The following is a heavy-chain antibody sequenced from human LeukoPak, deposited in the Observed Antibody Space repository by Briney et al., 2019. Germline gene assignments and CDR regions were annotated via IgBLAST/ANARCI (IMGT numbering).Heavy chain of an antibody. Sequence: GGSLRLSCAASGFIFSDYYMNWVRQAPGKGLEWVSYISSGSSTIYYADSVKGRFIVSRDNAKNSLYLQMNSLTDEDTAVYYCAGEPPGNYDDSGDYYAYFDYWGQGSLVTVSS. D-gene: IGHD3-22*01. J-gene: IGHJ4*02. CDR2: ISSGSSTI. CDR3: AGEPPGNYDDSGDYYAYFDY. V-gene: IGHV3-48*02. CDR1: GFIFSDYY.